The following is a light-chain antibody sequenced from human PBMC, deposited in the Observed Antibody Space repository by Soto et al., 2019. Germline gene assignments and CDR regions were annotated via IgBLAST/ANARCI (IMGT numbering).Light chain of an antibody. CDR1: SSDVGGYNY. CDR3: SSYAGSNNWVFGSNNWV. Sequence: QSALTQPPSASGSPGQSVTISCTGTSSDVGGYNYVSWYQQHPGKAPKLIIYEVSKRPSGVPDRFSGSKSGNTASLTVSGLQAEDEADYYCSSYAGSNNWVFGSNNWVFGGGTKLTVL. J-gene: IGLJ3*02. V-gene: IGLV2-8*01. CDR2: EVS.